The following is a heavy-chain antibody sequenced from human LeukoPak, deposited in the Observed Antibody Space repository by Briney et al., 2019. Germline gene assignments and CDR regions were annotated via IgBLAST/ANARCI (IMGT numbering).Heavy chain of an antibody. D-gene: IGHD2-2*01. J-gene: IGHJ6*03. CDR1: GYSFTSYW. CDR2: IYPGDSDT. V-gene: IGHV5-51*01. CDR3: ARTLKGYCSSTCCYPVYYYYYMDV. Sequence: GESLKISCKGSGYSFTSYWIGWVRQLPGKGLEWMGIIYPGDSDTRYSPSFQGQVTISADKSISTAYLQWSSLKASDTAMYYCARTLKGYCSSTCCYPVYYYYYMDVWGKGTTVTVSS.